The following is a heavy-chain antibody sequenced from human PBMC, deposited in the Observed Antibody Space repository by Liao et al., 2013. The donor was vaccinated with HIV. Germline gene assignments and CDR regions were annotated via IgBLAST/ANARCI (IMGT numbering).Heavy chain of an antibody. J-gene: IGHJ4*02. CDR1: GASISSYH. V-gene: IGHV4-4*07. Sequence: QVLLQESGPGLVKPSDTLSLTCNVSGASISSYHWSWIRQPAGKGLEWIGRVYSSGNSEYNPSLMSRVTMSVDTSKNQFYLNLRSVTAADTAVYYCVRETYGSGTSLSRGIDYWGQGTLVTVSS. CDR2: VYSSGNS. D-gene: IGHD3-10*01. CDR3: VRETYGSGTSLSRGIDY.